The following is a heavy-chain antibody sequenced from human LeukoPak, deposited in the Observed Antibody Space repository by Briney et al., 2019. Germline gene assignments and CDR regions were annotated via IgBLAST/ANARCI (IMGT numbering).Heavy chain of an antibody. J-gene: IGHJ4*02. CDR2: TNYSGNS. Sequence: PSETLSLTCIVSGGSISITTYYWGWMRQPPGKGLEWIGSTNYSGNSYYNPSLRSRVTISVDTSKNQFSLKLNSVTAADTAVYYCARETYDFWSGYYIDYWGQGTLVTVSS. D-gene: IGHD3-3*01. CDR3: ARETYDFWSGYYIDY. CDR1: GGSISITTYY. V-gene: IGHV4-39*02.